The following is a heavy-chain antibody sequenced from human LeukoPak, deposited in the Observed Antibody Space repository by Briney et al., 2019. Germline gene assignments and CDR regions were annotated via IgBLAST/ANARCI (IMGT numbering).Heavy chain of an antibody. V-gene: IGHV3-23*01. D-gene: IGHD4-17*01. J-gene: IGHJ1*01. CDR2: IRGSGGGT. Sequence: GGSLRLSCAVSGFTFSNYAMTWVRQAPGRGLEWVSSIRGSGGGTDYADSVRGRFTISRDNSLNTLYLQMNSLRAGDTAVYYCSRDPNGDYVGAFDFQRWGQSTLVTVSS. CDR1: GFTFSNYA. CDR3: SRDPNGDYVGAFDFQR.